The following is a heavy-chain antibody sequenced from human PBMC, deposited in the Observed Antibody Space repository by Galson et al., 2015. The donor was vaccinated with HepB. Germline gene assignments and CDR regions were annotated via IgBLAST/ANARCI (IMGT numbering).Heavy chain of an antibody. CDR3: ASLLIAVAGLFDY. V-gene: IGHV3-30-3*01. D-gene: IGHD6-19*01. Sequence: SLRLSCAASGFTFSSYAMHWVRQAPGKGLEWVAVISYDGSNKYYADSVKGRFTISRDNSKNTLYLQMNSLRAEDTAVYYCASLLIAVAGLFDYWGQGTLVTVSS. J-gene: IGHJ4*02. CDR2: ISYDGSNK. CDR1: GFTFSSYA.